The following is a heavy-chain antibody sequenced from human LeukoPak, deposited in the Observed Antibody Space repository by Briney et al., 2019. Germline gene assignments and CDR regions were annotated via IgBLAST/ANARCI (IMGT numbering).Heavy chain of an antibody. J-gene: IGHJ4*02. CDR3: ARTQYSSGFHPFDY. Sequence: PGGSLRLSCAASGFTFSSYAMHWVRQAPGKGLEWVAVISYDGSNKYYADSVKGRFIISRDNSKNTLYLQMNSLRAEDTAVYYCARTQYSSGFHPFDYWGQGTLVTVSS. D-gene: IGHD6-19*01. CDR2: ISYDGSNK. CDR1: GFTFSSYA. V-gene: IGHV3-30*04.